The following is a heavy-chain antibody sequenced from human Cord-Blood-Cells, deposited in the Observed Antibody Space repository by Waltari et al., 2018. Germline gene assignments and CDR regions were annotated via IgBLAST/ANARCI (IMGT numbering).Heavy chain of an antibody. D-gene: IGHD3-22*01. J-gene: IGHJ4*02. CDR1: GGPISSSSYY. CDR3: ARSLPYYYDSSGYPDY. CDR2: IYYSWST. V-gene: IGHV4-39*01. Sequence: QLQLQESGPGLVKPSATLSLTRTVSGGPISSSSYYWGWIRPPPGKGLEWIGSIYYSWSTYYNPSLKSRVTISVDTSKNQFSLKLSSVTAADTAVYYCARSLPYYYDSSGYPDYWGQGTLVTVSS.